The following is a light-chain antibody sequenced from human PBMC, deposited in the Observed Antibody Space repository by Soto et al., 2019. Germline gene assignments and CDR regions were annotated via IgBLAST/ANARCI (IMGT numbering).Light chain of an antibody. Sequence: DIVLTQSQLSSPVTLGPPASIACRSRQGLAHSDGNTYLSWLHQRPGQPPRLRIYKVSKRFSGVRVRFTGSVAGTEFTLKVSRGEAEDVGVYFCLQTTQSPPTVGQGTKLEIK. CDR2: KVS. J-gene: IGKJ2*01. CDR3: LQTTQSPPT. V-gene: IGKV2-24*01. CDR1: QGLAHSDGNTY.